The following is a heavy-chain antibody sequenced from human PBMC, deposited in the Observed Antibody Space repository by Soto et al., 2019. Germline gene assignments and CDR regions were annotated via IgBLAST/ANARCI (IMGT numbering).Heavy chain of an antibody. V-gene: IGHV4-31*03. CDR1: GGSINSDGYY. CDR3: ARDQPTIPGPVVHFDL. CDR2: MYDSGST. J-gene: IGHJ2*01. D-gene: IGHD2-2*02. Sequence: SETLSLTCTVSGGSINSDGYYWSWIRQHPGKGLEWIGYMYDSGSTFYNPSLKSRVTMSIDTSKNQLSLKLSSVTAADTAVYYCARDQPTIPGPVVHFDLWGRGTLVTVSS.